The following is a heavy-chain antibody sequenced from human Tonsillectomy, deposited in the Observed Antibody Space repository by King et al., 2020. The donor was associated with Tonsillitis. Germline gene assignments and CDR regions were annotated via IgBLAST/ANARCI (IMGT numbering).Heavy chain of an antibody. J-gene: IGHJ3*02. V-gene: IGHV4-4*07. D-gene: IGHD4-17*01. CDR3: ARENTVTGGRSFDI. CDR2: ISTSGST. CDR1: GGSISSNY. Sequence: VQLQESGPGLVKPSETLPLTCSVSGGSISSNYWTWIRQPAGKGLEWIGRISTSGSTNYNPSLKSRVTMSVDTSKNQFSLKLSSVTAADTAVYYCARENTVTGGRSFDIWGQGTMVTVSS.